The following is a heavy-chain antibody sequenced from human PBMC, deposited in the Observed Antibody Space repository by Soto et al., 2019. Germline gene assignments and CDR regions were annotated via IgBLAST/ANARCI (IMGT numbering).Heavy chain of an antibody. V-gene: IGHV4-34*01. CDR2: INHSGST. CDR1: GGSFSGYY. Sequence: QVQLQQWGAGLLKPSETLSLTCAVYGGSFSGYYWSWIRQPPGKGLEWIGEINHSGSTNYNPSLKSLVTISVDTSKNQFSLKLSSVTAADTAVYYCARGGGSANWGQGTLVTVSS. D-gene: IGHD3-10*01. CDR3: ARGGGSAN. J-gene: IGHJ4*02.